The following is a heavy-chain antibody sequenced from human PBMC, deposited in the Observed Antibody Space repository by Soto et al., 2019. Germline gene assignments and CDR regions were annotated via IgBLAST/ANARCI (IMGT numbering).Heavy chain of an antibody. CDR1: GFDFNTLA. V-gene: IGHV3-23*05. J-gene: IGHJ4*01. CDR2: IYGTGGGR. D-gene: IGHD1-1*01. Sequence: PGGSLRLSCIGSGFDFNTLAMIWVRQSPGRGLEWVAGIYGTGGGRSYADSVKGRFTISRDNSRNTLYLQMTGLSDEDTALYYCAKDAVYKDGLWLADEWGRGTRVTVSS. CDR3: AKDAVYKDGLWLADE.